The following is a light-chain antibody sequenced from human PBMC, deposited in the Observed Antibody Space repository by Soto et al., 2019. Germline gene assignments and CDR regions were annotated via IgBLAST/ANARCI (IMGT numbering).Light chain of an antibody. CDR3: QLRSNWPPTWT. Sequence: EIVLTQSPATLSLSPGERATLSCRASQSVSNYLAWYQHKPGQAPRLLIYDASSRATGIPARFSGSGSGTDFTLTICSLEPEDFAVYFCQLRSNWPPTWTFGQGTKVEIK. CDR2: DAS. V-gene: IGKV3-11*01. J-gene: IGKJ1*01. CDR1: QSVSNY.